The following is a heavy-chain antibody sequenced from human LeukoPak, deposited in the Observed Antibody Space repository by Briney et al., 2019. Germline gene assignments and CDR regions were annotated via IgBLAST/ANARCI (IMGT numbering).Heavy chain of an antibody. CDR1: GGSISSSSYY. CDR3: ARDELLWFGELPNGHRAFDI. D-gene: IGHD3-10*01. Sequence: SETLSLTCTVSGGSISSSSYYWGWIRQPPGKGLEWIGSIYYSGSTYYNPSLKSRVTISVDTSKNQFSLKLSSVTAADTAVYYCARDELLWFGELPNGHRAFDIWGQGTVVTVSS. CDR2: IYYSGST. J-gene: IGHJ3*02. V-gene: IGHV4-39*07.